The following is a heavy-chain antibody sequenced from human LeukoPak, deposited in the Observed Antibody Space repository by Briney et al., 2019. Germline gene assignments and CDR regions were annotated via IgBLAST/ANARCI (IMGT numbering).Heavy chain of an antibody. D-gene: IGHD1-26*01. CDR1: GFTFSSYA. J-gene: IGHJ4*02. CDR2: ITGSDDRT. V-gene: IGHV3-23*01. CDR3: AKDYLGGSYSFDY. Sequence: GGSLRLSCAASGFTFSSYAMSWVRQAPGKGLEWVSAITGSDDRTYYADSVKGRFTISRDNSKNTLYLQMNSLRAEDTAVYYCAKDYLGGSYSFDYWGQGTLVTVSS.